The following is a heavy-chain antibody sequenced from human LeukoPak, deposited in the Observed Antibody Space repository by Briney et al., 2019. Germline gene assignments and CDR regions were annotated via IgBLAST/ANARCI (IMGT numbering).Heavy chain of an antibody. CDR2: IKQDGSEK. V-gene: IGHV3-7*01. CDR1: GFTFSRYW. Sequence: GGSLRLSCAASGFTFSRYWMTWVRQAPGKGLEWVANIKQDGSEKNYVDSAKGRFTISRDNAKNSLYLQMNSLRAEDTAVYYCARVGYYDSSGLYTFDYWGQGTLVTVSS. CDR3: ARVGYYDSSGLYTFDY. D-gene: IGHD3-22*01. J-gene: IGHJ4*02.